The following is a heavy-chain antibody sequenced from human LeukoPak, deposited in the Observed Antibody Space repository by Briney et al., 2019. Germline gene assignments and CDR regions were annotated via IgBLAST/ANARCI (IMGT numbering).Heavy chain of an antibody. CDR2: ISSSGSTI. Sequence: GGSLRLSCAASGFTFSSYEMNWVRQAPGKGLEWVSYISSSGSTIYYADSVKGRFTISRDNAKNSLYLQMNSLRAEDTAVYYCAKAPVTTCSGAYCYPFDYWSQGTLVTVSS. J-gene: IGHJ4*02. D-gene: IGHD2-15*01. V-gene: IGHV3-48*03. CDR1: GFTFSSYE. CDR3: AKAPVTTCSGAYCYPFDY.